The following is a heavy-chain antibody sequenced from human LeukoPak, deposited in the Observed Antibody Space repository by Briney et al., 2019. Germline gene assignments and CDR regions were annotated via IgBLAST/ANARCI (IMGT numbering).Heavy chain of an antibody. J-gene: IGHJ5*02. V-gene: IGHV3-53*01. CDR1: GFTVSSNY. Sequence: GGSLRLSCAASGFTVSSNYMSWVRQAPGKGLEWVSVIYSGGSTYYADSVKGRFTISRDNSKNTLYLQMNSLRAEDTAVYYCARKYGIAARRGFDPWGQGTLVTVSS. D-gene: IGHD6-6*01. CDR3: ARKYGIAARRGFDP. CDR2: IYSGGST.